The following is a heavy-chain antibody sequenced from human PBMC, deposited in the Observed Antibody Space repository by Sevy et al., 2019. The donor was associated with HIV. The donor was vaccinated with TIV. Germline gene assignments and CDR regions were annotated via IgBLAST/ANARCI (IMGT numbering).Heavy chain of an antibody. J-gene: IGHJ5*02. CDR1: GWSFSGYY. Sequence: SETLSLTCAVYGWSFSGYYWSWIRQPPGKGLEWIGEINHSGSTNYNPSLKSRVTISVDTSKNQFSLKLSSVTAADTAVYYCARGMRKDRIAAAGGLNWFDPWGQGTLVTVSS. V-gene: IGHV4-34*01. CDR2: INHSGST. D-gene: IGHD6-13*01. CDR3: ARGMRKDRIAAAGGLNWFDP.